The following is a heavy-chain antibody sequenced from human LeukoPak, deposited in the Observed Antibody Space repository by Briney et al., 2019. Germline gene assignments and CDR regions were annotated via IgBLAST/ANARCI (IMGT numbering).Heavy chain of an antibody. CDR1: GFTVSSNH. D-gene: IGHD2-15*01. CDR2: IYSGGST. J-gene: IGHJ4*02. CDR3: ARDFCSAGSCYPDN. Sequence: PGGSLRLSCAASGFTVSSNHMSWVRQAAGKGLEWVSVIYSGGSTYYADSVKGRFSISRDNSKNTLHLQMNSLRVEDTAVYYCARDFCSAGSCYPDNWGQGTLVTVSS. V-gene: IGHV3-66*01.